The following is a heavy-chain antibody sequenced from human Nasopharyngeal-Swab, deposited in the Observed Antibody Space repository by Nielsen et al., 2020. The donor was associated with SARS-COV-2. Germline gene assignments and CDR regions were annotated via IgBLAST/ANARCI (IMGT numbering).Heavy chain of an antibody. Sequence: SETLSLTCTVSGGSISSSSYYWCWIRQPPGKGLEWIGSIYYSGSTYYNPSLKSRVTISVDTSKNQFSLKLSSVTAADTAVYYCARGSFDYFDYWGQGTLVTVSS. D-gene: IGHD3-3*01. J-gene: IGHJ4*02. CDR3: ARGSFDYFDY. V-gene: IGHV4-39*07. CDR2: IYYSGST. CDR1: GGSISSSSYY.